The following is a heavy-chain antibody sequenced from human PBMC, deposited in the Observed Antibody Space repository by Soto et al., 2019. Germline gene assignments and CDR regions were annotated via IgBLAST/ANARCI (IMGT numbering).Heavy chain of an antibody. CDR2: ITETGGDT. V-gene: IGHV3-23*01. Sequence: GGSLRLSCAASGFTFGNFVMRWVRQTPGKGLEWVSTITETGGDTYYTDSVKGRFTISRDNSKNTLYLQMTSLRAEDTALYYCTRASSDRNHMEVWGPGTTVTVSS. CDR1: GFTFGNFV. J-gene: IGHJ6*02. CDR3: TRASSDRNHMEV.